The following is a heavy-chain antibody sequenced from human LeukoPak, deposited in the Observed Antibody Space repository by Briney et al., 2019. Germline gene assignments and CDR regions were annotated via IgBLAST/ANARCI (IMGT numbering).Heavy chain of an antibody. D-gene: IGHD6-19*01. Sequence: GGSLRLSCAASGFTFSSYWMHWVRQAPGKGLVWVSRINSDGSSTSYADSVKGRFTISRDNAKNTLYLQMNSLRAGDTAVYYCAREESQWLVGYYYGMDVWGQGTTVTVSS. CDR3: AREESQWLVGYYYGMDV. CDR2: INSDGSST. V-gene: IGHV3-74*01. J-gene: IGHJ6*02. CDR1: GFTFSSYW.